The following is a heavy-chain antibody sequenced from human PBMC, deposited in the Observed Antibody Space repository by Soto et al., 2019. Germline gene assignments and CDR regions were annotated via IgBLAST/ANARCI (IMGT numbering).Heavy chain of an antibody. CDR1: GGSISSGGYS. Sequence: KTSETLSLTCAVSGGSISSGGYSWSWIRQPPGKGLEGIGYIYHSGSTYYNPSLKSRVTISVDRTKNQFSLKLSSVTAAATAVCYWARGPPLRYFDWLSVGHYYYGMDVWGQGTTVTVSS. CDR2: IYHSGST. CDR3: ARGPPLRYFDWLSVGHYYYGMDV. D-gene: IGHD3-9*01. V-gene: IGHV4-30-2*01. J-gene: IGHJ6*02.